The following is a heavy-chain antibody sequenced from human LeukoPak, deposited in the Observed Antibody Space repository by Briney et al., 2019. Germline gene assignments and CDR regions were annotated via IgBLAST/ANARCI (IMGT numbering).Heavy chain of an antibody. J-gene: IGHJ4*02. D-gene: IGHD6-6*01. V-gene: IGHV3-21*01. CDR3: ARAKEYSSSLYYFDY. CDR2: ISSSSCYI. Sequence: PGGSLRLSCAASGFTFSSYSMNCLRQAPGKGLEWVSSISSSSCYICYEDSVKGRHSLSREKAKTTVYLHMNSQRDEHRDGYVFARAKEYSSSLYYFDYWGQGTLVTVSS. CDR1: GFTFSSYS.